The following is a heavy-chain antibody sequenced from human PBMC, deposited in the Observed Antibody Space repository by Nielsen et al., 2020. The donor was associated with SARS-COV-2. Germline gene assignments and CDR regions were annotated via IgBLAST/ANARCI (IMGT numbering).Heavy chain of an antibody. V-gene: IGHV3-66*04. D-gene: IGHD1-1*01. CDR1: GFTASSNY. CDR2: IYSGGST. J-gene: IGHJ6*03. Sequence: GESLKISCAASGFTASSNYMSWVRQAPGKGLEWVSVIYSGGSTYYADSVKGRFTISRDNSKNTLYLQMNSLRAEDTAVYYCARPHDDRYYYMDVWGKGTTVTVSS. CDR3: ARPHDDRYYYMDV.